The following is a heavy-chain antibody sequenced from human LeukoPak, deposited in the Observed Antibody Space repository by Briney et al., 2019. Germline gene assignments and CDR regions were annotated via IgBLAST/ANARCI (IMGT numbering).Heavy chain of an antibody. CDR2: VYSSGTT. V-gene: IGHV4-4*07. CDR3: ARERRDGYSRYFDY. CDR1: GDSINNFY. J-gene: IGHJ4*02. D-gene: IGHD5-24*01. Sequence: SETLSLTCTVSGDSINNFYWSWIRQPAGKGLEWIGRVYSSGTTDYNPSLKSRVSMSVDTSSNQFSLRLSSMTAADTAVYYCARERRDGYSRYFDYWGQGTLVTVSS.